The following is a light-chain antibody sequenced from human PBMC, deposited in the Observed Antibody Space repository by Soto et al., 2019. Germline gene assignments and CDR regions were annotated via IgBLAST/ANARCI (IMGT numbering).Light chain of an antibody. J-gene: IGKJ2*01. CDR3: QQSYRKPAT. CDR1: QNILTF. V-gene: IGKV1-39*01. Sequence: DIQMTQSPSSLSASVGDRVNISSRARQNILTFLNLYQKKSGNAPKPLIVAASSLETGVPSRFSGSGSGTEFSLTITSLQPEDVATYYCQQSYRKPATFGQGTNLEIK. CDR2: AAS.